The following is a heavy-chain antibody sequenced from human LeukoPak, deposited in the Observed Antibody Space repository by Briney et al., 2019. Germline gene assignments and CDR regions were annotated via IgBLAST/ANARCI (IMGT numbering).Heavy chain of an antibody. V-gene: IGHV1-18*01. CDR3: ARGPEGTYYYYYMDV. CDR1: GYTFTSYG. CDR2: ISAYNGNT. J-gene: IGHJ6*03. Sequence: GASVKVSCKASGYTFTSYGISWVRQAPGQGLEWMGWISAYNGNTNYAQKLQGRVTMTTDTSTSTAYMELSSLRSEDTAVYYCARGPEGTYYYYYMDVWGKGTTVTISS.